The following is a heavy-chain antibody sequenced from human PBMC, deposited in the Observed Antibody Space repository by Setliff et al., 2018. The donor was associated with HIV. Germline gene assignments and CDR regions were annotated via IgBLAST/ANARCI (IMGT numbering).Heavy chain of an antibody. J-gene: IGHJ4*02. D-gene: IGHD2-15*01. CDR3: ARDSGYCSGDSCYSGLDY. CDR2: ISYDGSNK. Sequence: GGSLRLSCAASGFTLSSYVMHWVRQAPGKGLEWVSVISYDGSNKYYADSVKGRFTISRDNSKNTLYLQMNSLRAEETAVFYCARDSGYCSGDSCYSGLDYWGQGTLVTVSS. V-gene: IGHV3-30*04. CDR1: GFTLSSYV.